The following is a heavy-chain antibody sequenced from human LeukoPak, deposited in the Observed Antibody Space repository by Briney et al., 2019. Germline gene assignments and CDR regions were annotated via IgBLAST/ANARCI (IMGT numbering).Heavy chain of an antibody. Sequence: SVKVSCKASGGTFSSYAISWVRQAPGQGLEWMGGIIPILGIANYAQKFQGRVTITTDKYTSTDYMELSSLRCEDTAVYYCSTPGGPPEYYYYYGMDVWGQGTTVTVSS. CDR3: STPGGPPEYYYYYGMDV. CDR1: GGTFSSYA. D-gene: IGHD1-26*01. J-gene: IGHJ6*02. V-gene: IGHV1-69*10. CDR2: IIPILGIA.